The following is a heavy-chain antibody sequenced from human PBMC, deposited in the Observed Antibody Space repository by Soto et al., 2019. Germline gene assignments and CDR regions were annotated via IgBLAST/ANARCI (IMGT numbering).Heavy chain of an antibody. V-gene: IGHV1-18*01. CDR2: ISTYNGNT. D-gene: IGHD6-19*01. J-gene: IGHJ4*02. Sequence: QVQLVQSGAEVKRPGASVRVSCQASGYTFTSYGIGWVRQAPGQGLEWMGRISTYNGNTNYAQKLQGRVTMTTDTATSTAYMELRSLRSDDTAVYYCANDNGQWLVSNWGQGTLVTVSS. CDR1: GYTFTSYG. CDR3: ANDNGQWLVSN.